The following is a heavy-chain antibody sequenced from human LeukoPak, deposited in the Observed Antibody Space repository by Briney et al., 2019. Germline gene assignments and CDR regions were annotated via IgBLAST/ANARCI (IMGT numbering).Heavy chain of an antibody. D-gene: IGHD3-10*01. Sequence: PGGSLRLSCAASGFTFSTYWMNWVRQAPGKGLEWVANIKQDGSEKYYVDSVRGRFTISRDNVKNSLYLQMNSLRAEDTAVYYCAKGGGHWGQGTLVTVSS. CDR2: IKQDGSEK. V-gene: IGHV3-7*01. J-gene: IGHJ4*02. CDR1: GFTFSTYW. CDR3: AKGGGH.